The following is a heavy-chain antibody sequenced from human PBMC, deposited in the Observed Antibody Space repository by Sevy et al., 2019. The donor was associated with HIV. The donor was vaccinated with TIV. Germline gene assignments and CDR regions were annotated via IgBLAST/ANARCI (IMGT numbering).Heavy chain of an antibody. CDR1: GFTFTGYA. V-gene: IGHV3-23*01. D-gene: IGHD3-22*01. CDR3: AKYTGGLPSRGYYYYGMDV. CDR2: ISGTGDST. J-gene: IGHJ6*02. Sequence: GGSVRLSCAVSGFTFTGYAMSWVRQAPGKGLEWLSGISGTGDSTYYADSVKGRFTISRDNSKKELYLQMNSLRAEDTAIYYCAKYTGGLPSRGYYYYGMDVWGQGTTVTVSS.